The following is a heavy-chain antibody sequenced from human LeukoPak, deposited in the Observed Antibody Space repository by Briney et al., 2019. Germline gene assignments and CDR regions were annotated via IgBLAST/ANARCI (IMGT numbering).Heavy chain of an antibody. D-gene: IGHD4-23*01. V-gene: IGHV3-23*01. CDR2: ISGSGSNT. J-gene: IGHJ4*02. Sequence: QPGGSLRLSCAASGFTFSSYAMTWVRQAPGKGLEWVSAISGSGSNTYYADSAKGRFTISRDNSKNTLYLQMNSLRVEDTALYYCARDRYGANSPFDYWGQGTLVTVSS. CDR1: GFTFSSYA. CDR3: ARDRYGANSPFDY.